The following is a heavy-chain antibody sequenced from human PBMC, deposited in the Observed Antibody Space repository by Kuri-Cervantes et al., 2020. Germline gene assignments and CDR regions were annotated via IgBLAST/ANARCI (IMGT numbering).Heavy chain of an antibody. CDR1: GFTFSSYA. CDR3: AREIPFIVGPYAFDI. Sequence: GESLKISCAASGFTFSSYAMSWVRQAPGKGLEWVSAISGSGGSTYYADSVKGRFTISRDNSKNTLYLQMNSLRAEDTAVYYCAREIPFIVGPYAFDIWGQGTLVTVSS. J-gene: IGHJ3*02. CDR2: ISGSGGST. V-gene: IGHV3-23*01. D-gene: IGHD1-26*01.